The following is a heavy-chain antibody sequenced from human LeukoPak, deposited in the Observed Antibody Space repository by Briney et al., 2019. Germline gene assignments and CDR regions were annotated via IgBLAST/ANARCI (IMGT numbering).Heavy chain of an antibody. CDR1: GFSFKNYA. J-gene: IGHJ4*02. Sequence: GGSLRLSCVASGFSFKNYAMNWVRQAPGKGLEWVSAISESGENTHYADSVKGRFTVSRDNSQNTLYLQMNSLRAEDTAIYYCAKQIVDCWGQGTLVTVSS. CDR2: ISESGENT. V-gene: IGHV3-23*01. CDR3: AKQIVDC.